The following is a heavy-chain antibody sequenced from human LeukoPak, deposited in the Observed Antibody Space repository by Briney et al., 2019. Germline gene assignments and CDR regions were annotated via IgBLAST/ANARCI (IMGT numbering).Heavy chain of an antibody. Sequence: GGSLRLSCAASGFTFSSYWMSWVRQAPGKELEWVANIKQDGSEKYYVDSVKGRFTISRDNAKNTLSLQMNSLRGEDTAVYYCGREDRIVLGNDAFDIWGQGTMVTVSS. D-gene: IGHD2-8*01. CDR2: IKQDGSEK. CDR1: GFTFSSYW. J-gene: IGHJ3*02. CDR3: GREDRIVLGNDAFDI. V-gene: IGHV3-7*01.